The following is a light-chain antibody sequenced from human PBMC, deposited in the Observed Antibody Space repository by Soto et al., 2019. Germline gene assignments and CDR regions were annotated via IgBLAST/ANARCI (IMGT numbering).Light chain of an antibody. J-gene: IGKJ2*01. CDR2: AAS. CDR3: QQSYSTLYT. Sequence: DIQMTQSPSSLSASVGDRVTITCRASQSISSYLNWYQQKPGKAPKLLIYAASSLQSGVSSRFSGSGSGTDFTLTISSLQPEDFATYYCQQSYSTLYTFGQGTKVDIK. CDR1: QSISSY. V-gene: IGKV1-39*01.